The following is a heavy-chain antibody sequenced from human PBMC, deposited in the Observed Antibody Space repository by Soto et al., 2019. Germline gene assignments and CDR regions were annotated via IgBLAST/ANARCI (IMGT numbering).Heavy chain of an antibody. J-gene: IGHJ4*02. CDR1: GYTFTSYD. Sequence: ASVKVSCKTSGYTFTSYDINWVRQATGQGLEWMGWMNPDSGNRGYAQKFQGRVTMTTDTSISTAYMELSGLRSDDTAVYYCAKDPSGKGAAAADYWGQGTLVTVSS. V-gene: IGHV1-8*01. CDR2: MNPDSGNR. D-gene: IGHD6-13*01. CDR3: AKDPSGKGAAAADY.